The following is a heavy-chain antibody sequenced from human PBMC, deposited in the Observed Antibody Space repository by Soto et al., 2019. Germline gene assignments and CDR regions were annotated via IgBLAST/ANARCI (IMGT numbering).Heavy chain of an antibody. CDR1: GGTFSSYA. CDR2: IIPIFGTA. Sequence: QVQLVQSGAEVKKPGSSVKVSCKASGGTFSSYAISWVRQAPGQGLEWMGGIIPIFGTANYAQKFQGRVTITADESTSTAYMELSSLRSEDTAVYYCATHHPRLRYFDWSYPLPRYYYYYGMDVWGQGTTVTVSS. CDR3: ATHHPRLRYFDWSYPLPRYYYYYGMDV. V-gene: IGHV1-69*01. D-gene: IGHD3-9*01. J-gene: IGHJ6*02.